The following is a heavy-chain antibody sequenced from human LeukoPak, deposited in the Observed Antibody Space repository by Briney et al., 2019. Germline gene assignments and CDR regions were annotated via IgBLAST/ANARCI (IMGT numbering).Heavy chain of an antibody. Sequence: ASVKVSCKASGYTFTSYDINWVRQATGQGLEWMGWMNPNSGNTGYAQNFQGRVTMTRNTSISTAYMELSSLRSEDTAVYYCARGPLNSGRLSYYFDYWGQGTLVTVSS. D-gene: IGHD1-26*01. CDR2: MNPNSGNT. J-gene: IGHJ4*02. CDR1: GYTFTSYD. V-gene: IGHV1-8*01. CDR3: ARGPLNSGRLSYYFDY.